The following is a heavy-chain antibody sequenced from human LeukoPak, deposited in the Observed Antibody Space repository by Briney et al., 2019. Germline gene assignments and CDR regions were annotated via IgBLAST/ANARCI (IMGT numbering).Heavy chain of an antibody. Sequence: SETLSLTCTVSGVSISIYYWSWIRQPPGQGLEWIGDIYDSGSTRYNTSLESRVTISVDTSKNQFSLKLSSVTAADTAVYYCAKGGSTNFYYGDVWGQGTTVNVSS. V-gene: IGHV4-59*01. J-gene: IGHJ6*02. CDR1: GVSISIYY. CDR2: IYDSGST. D-gene: IGHD2/OR15-2a*01. CDR3: AKGGSTNFYYGDV.